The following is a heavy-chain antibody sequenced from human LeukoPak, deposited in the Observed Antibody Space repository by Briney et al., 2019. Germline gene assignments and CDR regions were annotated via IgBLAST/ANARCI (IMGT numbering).Heavy chain of an antibody. Sequence: GASVKVSCKASGYTFTSYDINWVRQATGQGLEWMGWINPNSGGTNYAQKFQGRVTMTRDTSISTAYMELSRLRSDDTAVYYCARETRLGYCSSTSCYAQAFDYWGQGTLVTVSS. J-gene: IGHJ4*02. D-gene: IGHD2-2*01. CDR1: GYTFTSYD. CDR3: ARETRLGYCSSTSCYAQAFDY. CDR2: INPNSGGT. V-gene: IGHV1-2*02.